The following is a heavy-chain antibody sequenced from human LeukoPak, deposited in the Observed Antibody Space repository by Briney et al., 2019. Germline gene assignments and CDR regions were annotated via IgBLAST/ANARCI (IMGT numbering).Heavy chain of an antibody. Sequence: GGSLRLSCAATGLTVSSNFMSWVGQDPGMGLAWVSVIYGGGSTYYADSVKGRFTISRDTPKNTLYHQMNRLRVEDTAVYYCASWPGGWYGEDSWGQGTLVTVSS. CDR3: ASWPGGWYGEDS. CDR2: IYGGGST. D-gene: IGHD6-19*01. J-gene: IGHJ4*02. CDR1: GLTVSSNF. V-gene: IGHV3-53*01.